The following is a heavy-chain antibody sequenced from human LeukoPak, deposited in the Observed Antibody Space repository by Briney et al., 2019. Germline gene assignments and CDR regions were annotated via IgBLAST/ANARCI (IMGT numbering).Heavy chain of an antibody. J-gene: IGHJ6*02. CDR3: ARGTPSSSGWLYYGMDV. V-gene: IGHV3-66*01. CDR2: FYAGGST. D-gene: IGHD6-19*01. CDR1: GFSVSSNY. Sequence: GGSLRLSCEASGFSVSSNYMSWVRQAPGKGLEWVSVFYAGGSTYYTDSVKGRFTISRDNSKNTLYLQMNSLRAEDTAVYYCARGTPSSSGWLYYGMDVWGQGTTVTVSS.